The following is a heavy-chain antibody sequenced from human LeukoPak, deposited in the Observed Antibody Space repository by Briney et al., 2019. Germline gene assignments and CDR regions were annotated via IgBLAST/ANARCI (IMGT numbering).Heavy chain of an antibody. D-gene: IGHD3-22*01. CDR2: IYHSGST. CDR1: GYSVSSGYY. CDR3: ARARYYYDSSGYYYNLFFDY. J-gene: IGHJ4*02. Sequence: SETLSLTCTVSGYSVSSGYYWGWIRQPPGKGLEWIGSIYHSGSTYYNPSLKSRVTISVDTSKNQFSLKLSSVTAADTAVYYCARARYYYDSSGYYYNLFFDYWGQGTLVTVSS. V-gene: IGHV4-38-2*02.